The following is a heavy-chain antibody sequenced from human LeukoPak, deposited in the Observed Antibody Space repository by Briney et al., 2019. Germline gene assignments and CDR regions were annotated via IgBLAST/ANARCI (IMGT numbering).Heavy chain of an antibody. V-gene: IGHV1-24*01. J-gene: IGHJ4*02. CDR2: SDLEDAET. CDR3: ARNPGIAVAGNGIPSFDY. Sequence: ASVKVSCKVSGYSLSELSMHWVRQAPGKGLEWMAGSDLEDAETVYAQHFQDRVTMTTDTSTSTAYMELRSLRSDDTAVYYCARNPGIAVAGNGIPSFDYWGQGTLVTVSS. CDR1: GYSLSELS. D-gene: IGHD6-19*01.